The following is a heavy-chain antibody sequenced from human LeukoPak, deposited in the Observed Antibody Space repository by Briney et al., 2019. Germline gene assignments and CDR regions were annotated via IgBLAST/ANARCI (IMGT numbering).Heavy chain of an antibody. CDR2: ISYDGSNK. CDR1: GFTFSSYG. CDR3: ASLELFDY. V-gene: IGHV3-30*03. D-gene: IGHD3-10*01. J-gene: IGHJ4*02. Sequence: GGSLRLSCAASGFTFSSYGMHWVRQAPGKGLEWVAVISYDGSNKYYADSVKGRFTISRDNSKNTLYLQMNSLRAEDTAVYYCASLELFDYWGQGTLVTVSS.